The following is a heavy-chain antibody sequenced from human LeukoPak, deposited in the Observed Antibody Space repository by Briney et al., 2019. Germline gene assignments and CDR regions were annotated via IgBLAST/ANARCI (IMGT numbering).Heavy chain of an antibody. D-gene: IGHD5-18*01. CDR1: GGSISSGSYY. J-gene: IGHJ2*01. CDR2: IYTSGST. V-gene: IGHV4-61*02. Sequence: SETLSLTCTVSGGSISSGSYYWSWIRQPAGKGLEWIGRIYTSGSTNYNPSLKSRVTISVDTSKNQFSLKLSSVTAADTAVYYCARLVDTAMARWYFDLWGRGTLVTVSS. CDR3: ARLVDTAMARWYFDL.